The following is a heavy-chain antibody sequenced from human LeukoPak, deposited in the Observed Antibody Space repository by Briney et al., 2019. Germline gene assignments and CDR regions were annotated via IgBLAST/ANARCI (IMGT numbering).Heavy chain of an antibody. CDR2: ISASTTYT. J-gene: IGHJ4*02. D-gene: IGHD5-12*01. CDR1: GFTLDDYA. V-gene: IGHV3-23*01. CDR3: AKYDGVATNLYLHY. Sequence: PGGSLRLSCAASGFTLDDYAMYWVRQAPGKGLDWVSSISASTTYTYTHYADSVKGRFTISRDNSKNTLYLQMNSLRAEDTAIYYCAKYDGVATNLYLHYWGQGTLVTVSS.